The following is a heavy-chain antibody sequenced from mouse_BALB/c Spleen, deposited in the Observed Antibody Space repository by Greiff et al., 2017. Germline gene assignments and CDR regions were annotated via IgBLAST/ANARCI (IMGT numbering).Heavy chain of an antibody. CDR3: ASWGITTY. CDR1: GFNIKDTY. D-gene: IGHD2-4*01. J-gene: IGHJ3*01. CDR2: IDPANGNT. V-gene: IGHV14-3*02. Sequence: EVKLMESGAELVKPGASVKLSCTASGFNIKDTYMHWVKQRPEQGLEWIGRIDPANGNTKYDPKFQGKATITADTSSNTAYLQLSSLTSEDTAVYYCASWGITTYWGQGTLVTVSA.